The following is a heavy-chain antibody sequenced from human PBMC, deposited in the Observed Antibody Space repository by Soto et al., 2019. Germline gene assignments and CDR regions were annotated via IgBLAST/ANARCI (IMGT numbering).Heavy chain of an antibody. CDR2: IYYSGST. J-gene: IGHJ5*02. Sequence: QVQLQESGPGLVKPSQTLSLTCTVSGGSMSSGGYYWSWIRQHPGKGLEWIGYIYYSGSTYYNPSLKSRVTISVDTSKNQFSLKLSSVTAADTAVYYCARGSVVVPAALSHNWFDPWGQGTLVTVSS. CDR3: ARGSVVVPAALSHNWFDP. V-gene: IGHV4-31*03. CDR1: GGSMSSGGYY. D-gene: IGHD2-2*01.